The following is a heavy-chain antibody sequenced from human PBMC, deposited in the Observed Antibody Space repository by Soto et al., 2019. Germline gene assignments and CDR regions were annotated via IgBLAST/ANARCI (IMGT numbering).Heavy chain of an antibody. CDR3: ARDPEYSSSSGYYYYYGMDV. V-gene: IGHV1-69*01. CDR2: IIPIFGTA. Sequence: QVQLVQSGAEVKKPGSSVKVSCKASGGTFSSYAISWVRQAPGQGLEWMGGIIPIFGTANYAHKFHGRVTITADEATSTAYMELSSRRSEDTALYYCARDPEYSSSSGYYYYYGMDVWGQGTTVTVSS. D-gene: IGHD6-6*01. J-gene: IGHJ6*02. CDR1: GGTFSSYA.